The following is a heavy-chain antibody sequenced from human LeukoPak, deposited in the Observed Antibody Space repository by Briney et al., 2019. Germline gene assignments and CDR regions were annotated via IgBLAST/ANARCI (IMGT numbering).Heavy chain of an antibody. CDR2: INPNSGGT. J-gene: IGHJ4*02. V-gene: IGHV1-2*04. Sequence: ASVKVSCKASGYIFTAYFIHWVRQVPGQGLEWLGWINPNSGGTTYAQKFWGWVTMTRDTSISTAYMELSRLRSDDTAVYYCAREYCSGGRCYALFDYWAQGTLVTVSS. D-gene: IGHD2-15*01. CDR1: GYIFTAYF. CDR3: AREYCSGGRCYALFDY.